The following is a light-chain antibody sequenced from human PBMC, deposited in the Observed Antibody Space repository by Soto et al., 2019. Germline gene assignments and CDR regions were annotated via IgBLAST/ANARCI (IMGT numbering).Light chain of an antibody. CDR1: QSVSSSY. CDR2: GAS. J-gene: IGKJ5*01. V-gene: IGKV3-20*01. Sequence: ETVRTQSPAILSVVPWESATFSYRASQSVSSSYLAWYQQKPGQAPRLLIYGASSRATGIPDRFSGSGSGTAFTLTISRMEPEDFAVYYCQQYGSSVTFGQGTRLEIK. CDR3: QQYGSSVT.